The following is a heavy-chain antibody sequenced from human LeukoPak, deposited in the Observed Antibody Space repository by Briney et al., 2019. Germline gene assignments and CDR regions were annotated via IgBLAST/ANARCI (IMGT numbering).Heavy chain of an antibody. J-gene: IGHJ6*02. V-gene: IGHV3-30-3*01. CDR1: GFTFSSYA. Sequence: AGGSLRLSCAASGFTFSSYAMHWVRQAPGKGLEWVAVISYDGSNKYYADSVKGRFTISRDNSKNTLYLQMNSLRAEDTAVYYCARDPGYSSSWFYYYYGMDVWGQGTTVTVSS. CDR2: ISYDGSNK. D-gene: IGHD6-13*01. CDR3: ARDPGYSSSWFYYYYGMDV.